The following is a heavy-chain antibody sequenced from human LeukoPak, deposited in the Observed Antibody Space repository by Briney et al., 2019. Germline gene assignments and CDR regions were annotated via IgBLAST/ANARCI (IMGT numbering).Heavy chain of an antibody. CDR1: GFTVSSNY. J-gene: IGHJ4*02. Sequence: GGSLRLSCAAPGFTVSSNYMSWVRQAPGKGLEWVSVIFSGGSTNYADSVKGRFTISRDNSKNTLYLQMNSLRAEDTAVYYCARDGGGYFDYWGQGTLVTVSS. D-gene: IGHD2-15*01. CDR2: IFSGGST. CDR3: ARDGGGYFDY. V-gene: IGHV3-53*01.